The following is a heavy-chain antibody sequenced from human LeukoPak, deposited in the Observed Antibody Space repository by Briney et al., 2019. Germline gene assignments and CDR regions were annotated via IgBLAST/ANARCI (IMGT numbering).Heavy chain of an antibody. CDR3: ARRGDGKEFDY. J-gene: IGHJ4*02. CDR1: GYSFTTYW. D-gene: IGHD5-24*01. CDR2: IYPSDPDT. V-gene: IGHV5-51*01. Sequence: GESLKISCRGPGYSFTTYWIGWVRQIPGKGLEWMGIIYPSDPDTRYSTSFQGQVPISADKSISTAYLQWSGLKATDAAMYDCARRGDGKEFDYWGQGTLVTVSS.